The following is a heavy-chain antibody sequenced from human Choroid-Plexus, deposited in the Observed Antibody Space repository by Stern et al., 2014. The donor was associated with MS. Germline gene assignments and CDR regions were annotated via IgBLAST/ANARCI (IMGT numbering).Heavy chain of an antibody. V-gene: IGHV3-30*18. CDR2: ISYDGSK. J-gene: IGHJ4*02. CDR3: AKDRQYLTFFFDF. CDR1: GFSFSSFG. D-gene: IGHD2/OR15-2a*01. Sequence: VQLVESGGGVVQPGRPLRLSCAASGFSFSSFGMHWVRQAPGKGLEWVALISYDGSKDYADSVKGRFAICRDNSKNTLYLQMNSLRSEYTAVYYCAKDRQYLTFFFDFWGQGSLVTVSS.